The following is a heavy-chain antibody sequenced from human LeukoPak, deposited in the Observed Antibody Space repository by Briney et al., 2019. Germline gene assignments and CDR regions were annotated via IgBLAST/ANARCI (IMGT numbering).Heavy chain of an antibody. J-gene: IGHJ4*02. Sequence: SETLSLTCTVSGGSTSSSNYYWGWIRQPPGKGLEWIGYIYYSGSTYYNPSLKSRVTISVDTSKNQFSLKLSSVTAADTAVYYCASGPRGYWGQGTLVTVSS. CDR1: GGSTSSSNYY. CDR3: ASGPRGY. CDR2: IYYSGST. V-gene: IGHV4-30-4*08. D-gene: IGHD3-10*01.